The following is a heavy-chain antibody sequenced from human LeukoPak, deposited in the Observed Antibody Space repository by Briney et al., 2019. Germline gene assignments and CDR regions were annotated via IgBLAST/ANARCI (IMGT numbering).Heavy chain of an antibody. Sequence: PSETLSLTCAVSGYSISSGYYWGWIRQPPGKGLEWIGSIYHSGSTYYNPSLKSRVTISVDTSKNQFSLRLSSVTAADTAVYYCARHYGYCSSTSCYTTGIAVAGPLDYWGQGTLVTVSS. CDR3: ARHYGYCSSTSCYTTGIAVAGPLDY. D-gene: IGHD2-2*02. CDR1: GYSISSGYY. V-gene: IGHV4-38-2*01. J-gene: IGHJ4*02. CDR2: IYHSGST.